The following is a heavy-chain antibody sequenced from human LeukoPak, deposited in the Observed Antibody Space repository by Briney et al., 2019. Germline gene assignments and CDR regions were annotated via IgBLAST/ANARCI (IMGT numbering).Heavy chain of an antibody. Sequence: ASETLSLTCTVSGGSISSYYWSWIRQPPGKGLEWIGEINHSGSTNYNPSLKSRVTISVDTSKNQFSLKLSSVTAADTAVYYCARALYYDYVWGSYRPRLFDYWGQGTLVTVSS. V-gene: IGHV4-34*01. CDR1: GGSISSYY. J-gene: IGHJ4*02. CDR3: ARALYYDYVWGSYRPRLFDY. CDR2: INHSGST. D-gene: IGHD3-16*02.